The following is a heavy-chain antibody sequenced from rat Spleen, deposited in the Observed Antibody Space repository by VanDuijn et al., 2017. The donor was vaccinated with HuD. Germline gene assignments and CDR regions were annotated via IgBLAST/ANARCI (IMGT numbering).Heavy chain of an antibody. CDR1: GFTFSNFD. V-gene: IGHV5-27*01. D-gene: IGHD1-12*02. J-gene: IGHJ2*01. Sequence: EVQLVESGGGLVRPGGSLKLSCSVSGFTFSNFDMAWVRQAPTKGLEWVSSISPSGVTYYRDSVKGRFTVSRENAKSTLYLQMNGLKSEDSATYYCTREGYDGTSSGFDYWGQGVMVTVSS. CDR3: TREGYDGTSSGFDY. CDR2: ISPSGVT.